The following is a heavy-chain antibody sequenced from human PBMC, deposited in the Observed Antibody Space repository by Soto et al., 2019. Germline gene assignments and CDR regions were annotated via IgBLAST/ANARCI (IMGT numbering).Heavy chain of an antibody. CDR3: ARDYFDSSDYTTNGFDP. V-gene: IGHV4-39*01. J-gene: IGHJ5*02. Sequence: QLQLQESGPGLVKSSETLSLTCSVSGDSISNSRFYWAWIRQPPGEGLEWIGSIYHTGNAYYNPSLKHRVTTFVDTSKTQCSLKLTSVTAADTALYYCARDYFDSSDYTTNGFDPWGQGTLVTVSS. D-gene: IGHD3-22*01. CDR1: GDSISNSRFY. CDR2: IYHTGNA.